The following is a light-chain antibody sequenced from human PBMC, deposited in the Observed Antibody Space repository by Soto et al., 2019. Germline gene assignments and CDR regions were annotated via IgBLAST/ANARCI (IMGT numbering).Light chain of an antibody. CDR2: EVT. Sequence: QSALTQPASVSGSPGQSITISCTGTSSDVGYYNIVSWYQQHPGKAPKLMIYEVTKRPSGVSNRFSGSKSGNTASLTISGLQAEDEADYYCRSYVGSSRGVFGTGTKVTVL. CDR3: RSYVGSSRGV. V-gene: IGLV2-23*02. J-gene: IGLJ1*01. CDR1: SSDVGYYNI.